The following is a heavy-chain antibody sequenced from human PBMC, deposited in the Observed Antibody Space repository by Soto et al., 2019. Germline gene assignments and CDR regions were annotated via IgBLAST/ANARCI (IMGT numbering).Heavy chain of an antibody. J-gene: IGHJ4*02. CDR1: GYTFTSYY. CDR2: INPSGGST. CDR3: AREASIAAAGTFFDY. D-gene: IGHD6-13*01. V-gene: IGHV1-46*01. Sequence: ASVKVSCTASGYTFTSYYMHWVRQAPGQGLEWMGIINPSGGSTSYAQKFQGRVTMTRDTSTSTVYMELSSLRSEDTAVYYCAREASIAAAGTFFDYWGQGTLVTVSS.